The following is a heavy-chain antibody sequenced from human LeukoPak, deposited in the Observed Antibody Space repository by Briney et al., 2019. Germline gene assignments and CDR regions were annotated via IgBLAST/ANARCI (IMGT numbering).Heavy chain of an antibody. Sequence: GGSLRLSCAASGFTFSNYAMSWVRQAPGKGLEWVSTISGGGITTYYADSAKGRFTISRDNSKNTMFLQMNSLRADDTAVYYCPRQSYASGWNPFDYWGQGILVTVST. CDR2: ISGGGITT. CDR1: GFTFSNYA. CDR3: PRQSYASGWNPFDY. J-gene: IGHJ4*02. D-gene: IGHD6-19*01. V-gene: IGHV3-23*01.